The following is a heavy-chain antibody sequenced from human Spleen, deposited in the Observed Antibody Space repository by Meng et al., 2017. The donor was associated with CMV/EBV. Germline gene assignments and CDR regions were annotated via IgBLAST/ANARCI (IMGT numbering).Heavy chain of an antibody. CDR3: ARGGSSISWYYFDN. CDR1: GGSFSGYY. D-gene: IGHD6-13*01. V-gene: IGHV4-34*01. J-gene: IGHJ4*02. Sequence: GSLRLSCAVYGGSFSGYYWSWIRQPPGKGLEWIGEINHSGSTNYNPSLKSRVTISVDTSKNQFSLKLTSVTAADTAVYYCARGGSSISWYYFDNWGQGTLVTVSS. CDR2: INHSGST.